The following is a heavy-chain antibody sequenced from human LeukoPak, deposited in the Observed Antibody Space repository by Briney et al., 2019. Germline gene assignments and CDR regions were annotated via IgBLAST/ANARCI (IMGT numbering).Heavy chain of an antibody. CDR3: ARGGVDYYGSGSYYKRKYYFDY. V-gene: IGHV4-34*01. J-gene: IGHJ4*02. D-gene: IGHD3-10*01. CDR1: GGSFSGYY. Sequence: SETLSLTYAVYGGSFSGYYWSWIRQPPGKGLEWIGEINHSGSTNYNPSLKSRVTISVDTSKNQFSLKLSSVTAADTAVYYCARGGVDYYGSGSYYKRKYYFDYWGQGTLVTVSS. CDR2: INHSGST.